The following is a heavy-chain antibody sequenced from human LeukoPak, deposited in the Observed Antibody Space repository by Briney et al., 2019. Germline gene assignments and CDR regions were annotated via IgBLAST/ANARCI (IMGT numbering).Heavy chain of an antibody. J-gene: IGHJ5*02. CDR3: AGEPYYYDSSGYLSQPGA. V-gene: IGHV4-4*07. Sequence: SETLSLTCTVSGGSISSYYWSWIRQPAGKGLEGIGRIYTSGSTNYNPSLKSRVTMSIDTSQHPFSLKLSSVTAAATAVYYCAGEPYYYDSSGYLSQPGAWRQGTLLTVSS. D-gene: IGHD3-22*01. CDR2: IYTSGST. CDR1: GGSISSYY.